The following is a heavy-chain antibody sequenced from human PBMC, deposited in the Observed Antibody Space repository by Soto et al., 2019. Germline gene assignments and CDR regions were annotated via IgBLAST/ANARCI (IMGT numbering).Heavy chain of an antibody. CDR3: AREDSYYYGSGSYY. J-gene: IGHJ4*02. CDR2: ISSSSSYI. D-gene: IGHD3-10*01. CDR1: GFTFSSYS. Sequence: GGSLRLSCAASGFTFSSYSMNWVRRAPGKGLEWVSSISSSSSYIYYADSVKGRFTISRDNAKNSLYLQMNSLRAEDTAVYYCAREDSYYYGSGSYYWGQGTLVTVSS. V-gene: IGHV3-21*01.